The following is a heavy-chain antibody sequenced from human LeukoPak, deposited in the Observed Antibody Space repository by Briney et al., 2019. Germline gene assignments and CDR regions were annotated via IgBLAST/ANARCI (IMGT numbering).Heavy chain of an antibody. Sequence: GGSLRLSCAASGFTVSINYMSSVRQAPGKGLEWASVIYSGGSTYYADSVKGRFTISKDNSKNTLYLQMNSLRAEDTAVYYCAGRSSEYYYYYYMDVWGKGTTVTVSS. CDR3: AGRSSEYYYYYYMDV. CDR1: GFTVSINY. CDR2: IYSGGST. D-gene: IGHD2-15*01. V-gene: IGHV3-53*01. J-gene: IGHJ6*03.